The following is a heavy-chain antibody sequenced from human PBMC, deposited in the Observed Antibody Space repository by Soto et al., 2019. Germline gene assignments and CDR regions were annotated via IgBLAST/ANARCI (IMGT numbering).Heavy chain of an antibody. CDR3: AKDLCCSGGRCPPYDV. J-gene: IGHJ3*01. CDR2: ISWNSGTI. D-gene: IGHD2-15*01. CDR1: GFTFDDYA. Sequence: EVHLVESGGDWVQPGRSLRLACVVSGFTFDDYAMHWVRQAPGKGLEWVSGISWNSGTIDYADSVKGRFIISRDNGKNSMYLQMNSLRPEDTALYYCAKDLCCSGGRCPPYDVWGRGTMVTVSS. V-gene: IGHV3-9*01.